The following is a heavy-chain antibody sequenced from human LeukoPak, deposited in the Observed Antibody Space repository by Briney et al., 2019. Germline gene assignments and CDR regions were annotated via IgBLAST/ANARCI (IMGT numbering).Heavy chain of an antibody. CDR2: MNPNSGNT. Sequence: ASVKVSCKASGYTFTSYDINWVRQATGHGLEWMGWMNPNSGNTGYAQKFQGRVTMTRNTSISTAYMELSSLRSEDTAVYCCGSGRGGAARPPTRWFDPWGQGTLVTVSS. V-gene: IGHV1-8*01. D-gene: IGHD6-6*01. J-gene: IGHJ5*02. CDR1: GYTFTSYD. CDR3: GSGRGGAARPPTRWFDP.